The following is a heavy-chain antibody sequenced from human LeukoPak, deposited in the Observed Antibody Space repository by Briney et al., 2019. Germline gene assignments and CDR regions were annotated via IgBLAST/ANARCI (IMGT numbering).Heavy chain of an antibody. CDR3: ARGEYSGYDYFDY. CDR1: GGSFSGYY. Sequence: PSETLSLTCAVYGGSFSGYYWSWIRQPPGKGLEWIGEINHSGSTNYNPSLKSRVTISADTSKNQFSLKLSSVTAADTAVYYCARGEYSGYDYFDYWGQGTLVTVSS. V-gene: IGHV4-34*01. D-gene: IGHD5-12*01. CDR2: INHSGST. J-gene: IGHJ4*02.